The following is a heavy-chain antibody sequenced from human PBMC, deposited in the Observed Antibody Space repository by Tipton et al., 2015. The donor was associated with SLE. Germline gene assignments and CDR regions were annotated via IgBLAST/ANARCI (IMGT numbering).Heavy chain of an antibody. CDR2: IYYSGST. J-gene: IGHJ3*02. CDR1: GYSISSGYY. V-gene: IGHV4-61*01. CDR3: ARGIGAFDI. Sequence: TLSLTCIVSGYSISSGYYWSWIRQPPGKGLEWIGYIYYSGSTNYNPSLKSRVTISVDTSKNQFSLKLSSVTAADTAVYYCARGIGAFDIWGQGTMVTVSS.